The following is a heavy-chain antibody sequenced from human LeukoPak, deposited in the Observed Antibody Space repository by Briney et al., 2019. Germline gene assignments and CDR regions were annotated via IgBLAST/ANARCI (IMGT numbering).Heavy chain of an antibody. D-gene: IGHD5-18*01. CDR1: GFTFSSYW. CDR3: TKHTYGKPFDY. J-gene: IGHJ4*02. Sequence: GGSLRLSCAASGFTFSSYWMSWIRQAPGEGLKWVANIKQDGSEKYYVGSVKGRFTISRDNAKNSLYLQMNSLRVEDTAVYYCTKHTYGKPFDYWGQGTLVTVSS. V-gene: IGHV3-7*01. CDR2: IKQDGSEK.